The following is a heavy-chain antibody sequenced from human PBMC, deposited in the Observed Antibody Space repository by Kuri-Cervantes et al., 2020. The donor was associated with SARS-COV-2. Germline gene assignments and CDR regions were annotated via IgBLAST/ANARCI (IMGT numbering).Heavy chain of an antibody. D-gene: IGHD6-6*01. V-gene: IGHV4-34*01. J-gene: IGHJ4*02. Sequence: SETLSLTCAVYGGSFSGYYWSWIRQPPGKGLEWIGEINHSGSTNYNPSLKSRVTISVDTSKNQFSLKLSSVTAADTAVYYCARGSSSHRPLDYWGQGTLVTVSS. CDR3: ARGSSSHRPLDY. CDR2: INHSGST. CDR1: GGSFSGYY.